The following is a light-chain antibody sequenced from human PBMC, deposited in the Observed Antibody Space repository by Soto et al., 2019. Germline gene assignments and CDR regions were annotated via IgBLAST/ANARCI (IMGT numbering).Light chain of an antibody. CDR2: DVS. V-gene: IGLV2-14*01. CDR3: SSYSSSTTLVV. CDR1: SSDVGGYNY. J-gene: IGLJ2*01. Sequence: QSALTQPASVSGSPGQSITNSCIGTSSDVGGYNYVSWYQQHPGKAPKLMIQDVSDRPSGVSNRFSGSKSGNTASLTISGLQAEDEADYYCSSYSSSTTLVVFGGGTKLTVL.